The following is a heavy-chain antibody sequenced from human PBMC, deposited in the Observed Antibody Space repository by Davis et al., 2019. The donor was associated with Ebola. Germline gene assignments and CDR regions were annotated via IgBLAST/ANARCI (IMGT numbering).Heavy chain of an antibody. CDR3: ARAQFPTTSDH. CDR2: LYYSGFT. J-gene: IGHJ4*02. D-gene: IGHD1-1*01. CDR1: GASVSSGAFY. Sequence: MPSETLSLTCPASGASVSSGAFYWSWIRQPPGRGLEWIGSLYYSGFTNYNPSLKSRVTTSIDTSKNEFSLKLTSVTAADTAVYYCARAQFPTTSDHWGQGTLVTVSS. V-gene: IGHV4-61*08.